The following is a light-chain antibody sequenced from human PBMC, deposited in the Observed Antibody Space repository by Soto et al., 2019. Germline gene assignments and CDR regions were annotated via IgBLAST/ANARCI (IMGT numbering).Light chain of an antibody. CDR3: QQYYSAPPA. CDR1: QSVLYSSNNKNY. CDR2: WAS. Sequence: IVMTQSPDSLSVSLVERATINCKSSQSVLYSSNNKNYLAWYQQKPGQPPKLLIYWASTRESGVPDRFSGSGSGTDFTLTISSLQAEDVAVYSCQQYYSAPPAFGPGTKVDIK. V-gene: IGKV4-1*01. J-gene: IGKJ3*01.